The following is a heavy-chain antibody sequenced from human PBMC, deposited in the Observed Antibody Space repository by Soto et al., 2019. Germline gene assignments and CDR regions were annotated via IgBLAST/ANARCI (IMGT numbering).Heavy chain of an antibody. CDR2: IRSRSGTT. J-gene: IGHJ4*02. CDR3: TTSGNPNIVDH. V-gene: IGHV3-15*07. CDR1: GFSFSKAW. Sequence: EVQLVESGGGLVKPGGSLRLSCAASGFSFSKAWMNWVRQAPGKGLEWVGRIRSRSGTTDYAAPVKGRFTISRDVSKYTLYLQMNSLKVEDTAVYFCTTSGNPNIVDHWGQGTLVTVSS.